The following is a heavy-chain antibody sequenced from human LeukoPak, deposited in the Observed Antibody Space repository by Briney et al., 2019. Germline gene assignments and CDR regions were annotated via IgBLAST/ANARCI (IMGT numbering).Heavy chain of an antibody. V-gene: IGHV3-48*03. CDR3: AKDTSGWSLT. Sequence: GGSLRLSCAASGFAFSGYEMYWVRQAPGKGLEWISYISDTGGAIHYADSVKGRFTISRDNAKNSLYLQMNSLRAEDTAVYHCAKDTSGWSLTWGQGTLVTVSS. CDR1: GFAFSGYE. J-gene: IGHJ5*02. CDR2: ISDTGGAI. D-gene: IGHD6-19*01.